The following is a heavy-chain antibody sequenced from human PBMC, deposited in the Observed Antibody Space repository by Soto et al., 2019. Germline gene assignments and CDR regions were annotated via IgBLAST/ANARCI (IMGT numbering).Heavy chain of an antibody. Sequence: QVQLQESGPGLVRPSQTLSLTCTVSAGSISTFNYYWSWIRQHPEKGLEWIGYISCSGSTFYHSSLKSRVTISLDTSKKQFSLTLTSVTAADTAVYYCARSAQWDGFDPWGQGTMVTVSS. CDR2: ISCSGST. CDR1: AGSISTFNYY. CDR3: ARSAQWDGFDP. V-gene: IGHV4-31*03. J-gene: IGHJ3*01. D-gene: IGHD2-8*01.